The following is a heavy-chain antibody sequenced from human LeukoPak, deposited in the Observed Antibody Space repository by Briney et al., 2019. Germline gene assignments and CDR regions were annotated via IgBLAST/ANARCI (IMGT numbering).Heavy chain of an antibody. CDR1: GYTFTDHA. V-gene: IGHV7-4-1*02. CDR3: AIIWLGYCSSTSCYMDAFDI. J-gene: IGHJ3*02. D-gene: IGHD2-2*02. Sequence: GASVKVSCKTSGYTFTDHAMNWVRQAPGQGFQWMGWINTYTGNPTYAQGFTGRFVFSLDTSVSTAYLQISSLKAEDTAVYYCAIIWLGYCSSTSCYMDAFDIWGQGTMVTVSS. CDR2: INTYTGNP.